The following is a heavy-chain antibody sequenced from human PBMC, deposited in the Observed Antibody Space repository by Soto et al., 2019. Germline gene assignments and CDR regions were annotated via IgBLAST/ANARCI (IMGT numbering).Heavy chain of an antibody. V-gene: IGHV1-69*13. CDR1: GGTFSSYA. CDR3: ARGSGDIVVVPAAPYDAFDI. J-gene: IGHJ3*02. Sequence: SVKVSCKASGGTFSSYAISWVRQAPGQGLEWMGGIIPIFGTANYAQKFQGRVTITADESTSTAYMELSSLRSEDTAVYYCARGSGDIVVVPAAPYDAFDIWGQGTMVTVSS. CDR2: IIPIFGTA. D-gene: IGHD2-2*01.